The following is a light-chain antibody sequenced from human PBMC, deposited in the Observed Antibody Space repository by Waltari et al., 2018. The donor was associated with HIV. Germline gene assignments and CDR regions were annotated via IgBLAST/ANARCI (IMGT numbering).Light chain of an antibody. CDR2: DVF. J-gene: IGLJ2*01. CDR3: CSYIGSNNLV. CDR1: SSPDGTYNH. Sequence: QSALTQPASVSGSPGQSITISCTDTSSPDGTYNHVSWSQQYPGNAPKLIIYDVFKRPSWVSNRFSGSKSGNTASLTISGLQAEDEADYHCCSYIGSNNLVFAGGTKVTV. V-gene: IGLV2-23*02.